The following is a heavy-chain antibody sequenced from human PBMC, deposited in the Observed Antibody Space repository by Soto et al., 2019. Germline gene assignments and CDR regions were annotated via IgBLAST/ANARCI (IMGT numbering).Heavy chain of an antibody. J-gene: IGHJ4*02. V-gene: IGHV3-21*01. CDR2: ISSSSSYI. Sequence: EVQLVESGGGLVKPGGSLRLSCAASGFTFSSYSMNWVRQAPGKGLEWVSSISSSSSYIYYADSVKGRFTISRDNAKNSLYLQMNSLRAEDTAVYYCARGHYDYVWGSYRRPHPRDYWGQGTLVTVSS. CDR1: GFTFSSYS. D-gene: IGHD3-16*02. CDR3: ARGHYDYVWGSYRRPHPRDY.